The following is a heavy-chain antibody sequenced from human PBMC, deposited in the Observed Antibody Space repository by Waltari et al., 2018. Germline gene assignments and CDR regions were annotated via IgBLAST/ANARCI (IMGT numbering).Heavy chain of an antibody. CDR2: ISWDGGST. CDR1: GFTFDDYT. Sequence: EVQLVESGGVVVQPGGSLRLSCAASGFTFDDYTMHWVRQAPGKGLEWVSLISWDGGSTYYADSVKGRFTISRDNSKNSLYLQMNSLRTEDTAVYYCARGYSGSYFDYWGQGTLVTVSS. D-gene: IGHD1-26*01. CDR3: ARGYSGSYFDY. J-gene: IGHJ4*02. V-gene: IGHV3-43*01.